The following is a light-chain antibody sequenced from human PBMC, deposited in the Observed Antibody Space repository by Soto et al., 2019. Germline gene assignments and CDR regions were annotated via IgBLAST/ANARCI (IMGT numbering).Light chain of an antibody. J-gene: IGKJ1*01. CDR2: GAS. CDR3: QLYNRNPWS. CDR1: QSVSSSY. V-gene: IGKV3-20*02. Sequence: EIVLTQSTGTLSLSPGERATLSGRASQSVSSSYLAWYQQKPGKAPNLLSYGASNLESGVPPRFSGSGSGTEFTLPITSLQPDDFATYFCQLYNRNPWSFAPGTKV.